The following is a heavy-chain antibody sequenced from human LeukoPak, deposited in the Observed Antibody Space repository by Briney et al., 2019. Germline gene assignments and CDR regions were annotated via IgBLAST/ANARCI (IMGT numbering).Heavy chain of an antibody. J-gene: IGHJ1*01. D-gene: IGHD3/OR15-3a*01. CDR2: IYYSGST. CDR3: VGGGDWLPEH. V-gene: IGHV4-59*02. CDR1: GASVSGKF. Sequence: SETLSLTCTVSGASVSGKFWSWIRHSPGNGLEWIGLIYYSGSTKFNPSLKSRVAMSVDTSNNQFSLSLNSVTTTDTAVYFCVGGGDWLPEHWGHGTQVIVSS.